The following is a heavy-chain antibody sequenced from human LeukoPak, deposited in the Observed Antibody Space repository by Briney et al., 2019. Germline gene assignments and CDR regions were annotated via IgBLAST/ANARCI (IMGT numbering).Heavy chain of an antibody. Sequence: GGSLRLSCAAPGFSLSRYWMRWVRQAPGKGLQWVANIKHDGSNEYYVDSVKGRFTISRDNAKNSVYLQMNSLRAEDTAVYYCARDDSEFDYWGQGTLVTVSS. V-gene: IGHV3-7*01. CDR1: GFSLSRYW. J-gene: IGHJ4*02. D-gene: IGHD2-21*02. CDR2: IKHDGSNE. CDR3: ARDDSEFDY.